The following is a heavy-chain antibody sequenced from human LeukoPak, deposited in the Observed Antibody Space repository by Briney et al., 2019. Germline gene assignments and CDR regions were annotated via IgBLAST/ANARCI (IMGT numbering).Heavy chain of an antibody. CDR1: GYTFTNYG. J-gene: IGHJ5*02. CDR3: ATDRGRQKWFQGLDP. V-gene: IGHV1-18*01. D-gene: IGHD3-10*01. CDR2: ISTYDGNT. Sequence: GASVKVSCKASGYTFTNYGINWVRQAPGQGLEWMGWISTYDGNTNYAEKFQGRITMTRDTSTSTGYMELRGLRSDDTALYYCATDRGRQKWFQGLDPWGQGILVTVSS.